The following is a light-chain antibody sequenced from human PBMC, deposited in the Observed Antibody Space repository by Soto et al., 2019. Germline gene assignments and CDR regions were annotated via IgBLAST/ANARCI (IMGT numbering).Light chain of an antibody. CDR3: QQSYNIPFT. V-gene: IGKV1-39*01. CDR2: GGS. Sequence: DIQMTQSPSSLAASVGERVTITCRASQNIHSFLNCYQQKPGKAPQVLIYGGSALQSGVPSRFSGSGSGTDFTLTISSLQPEDFASYFCQQSYNIPFTFGPGTRVDI. CDR1: QNIHSF. J-gene: IGKJ3*01.